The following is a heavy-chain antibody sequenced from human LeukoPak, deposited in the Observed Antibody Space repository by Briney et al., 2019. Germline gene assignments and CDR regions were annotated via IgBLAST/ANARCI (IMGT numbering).Heavy chain of an antibody. Sequence: PGGSLRLSCAASGFTFSDYYMSWIRQAPGKGLEWVSYISSSGSTIYYADSVKGRFTISRDNAKNSPYLQMNSLRAGDTAVYYCARDAVVVIATSGSDDAFDIWGQGTMVTVSS. V-gene: IGHV3-11*01. CDR1: GFTFSDYY. J-gene: IGHJ3*02. CDR2: ISSSGSTI. CDR3: ARDAVVVIATSGSDDAFDI. D-gene: IGHD2-21*01.